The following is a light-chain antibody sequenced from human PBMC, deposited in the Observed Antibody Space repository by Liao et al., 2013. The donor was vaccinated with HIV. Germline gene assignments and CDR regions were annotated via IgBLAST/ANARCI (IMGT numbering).Light chain of an antibody. Sequence: SYELTQPPSLSVSPGQTAIITCSGDKLGDKYVCWYQQKPGQSPVLVIYQDTRRPSGIPERFSGSNSGNTATLTISGTQAMDEADYYCLVWDRDTSFVFGTGTMVTVL. CDR3: LVWDRDTSFV. J-gene: IGLJ1*01. V-gene: IGLV3-1*01. CDR1: KLGDKY. CDR2: QDT.